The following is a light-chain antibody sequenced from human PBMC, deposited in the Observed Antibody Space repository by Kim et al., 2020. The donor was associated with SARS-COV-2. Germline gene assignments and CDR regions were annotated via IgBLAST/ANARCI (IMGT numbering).Light chain of an antibody. Sequence: SVGDRVIITCRASQSISSHLNWYQQKTGKAPQLLIYAAASMQSGVTSRCTGSGSGTEFTLLIRTLQAEDSATHYSQQGYSTPRITFGQGTRLESK. V-gene: IGKV1-39*01. CDR3: QQGYSTPRIT. CDR1: QSISSH. CDR2: AAA. J-gene: IGKJ5*01.